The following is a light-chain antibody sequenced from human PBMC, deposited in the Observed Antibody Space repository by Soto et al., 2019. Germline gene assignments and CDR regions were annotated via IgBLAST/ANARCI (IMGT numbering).Light chain of an antibody. J-gene: IGKJ1*01. Sequence: EVVMTQSPATLSVSPGERVTLSCRASQSVSGNLAWYQQKPGQAPRLLIHGASTRATDIPARFSGSGSGTDFTLTISRLEPEDSAVYYCQQYGSSPTWTFGQGTKVDIK. V-gene: IGKV3-15*01. CDR1: QSVSGN. CDR3: QQYGSSPTWT. CDR2: GAS.